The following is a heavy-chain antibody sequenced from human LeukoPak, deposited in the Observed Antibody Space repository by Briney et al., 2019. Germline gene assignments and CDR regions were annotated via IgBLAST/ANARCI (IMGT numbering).Heavy chain of an antibody. J-gene: IGHJ4*02. V-gene: IGHV3-7*03. D-gene: IGHD3-22*01. CDR3: ASSHDSSGND. CDR1: GFSFSTYW. Sequence: GGSLRLSCAASGFSFSTYWMAWVRQAPGKGLEWVGNIHKDGRVMFYAASVKGRFAISRDNAKNSLYLDMNSLRDEDTAIYYCASSHDSSGNDWGQGTLVTVTS. CDR2: IHKDGRVM.